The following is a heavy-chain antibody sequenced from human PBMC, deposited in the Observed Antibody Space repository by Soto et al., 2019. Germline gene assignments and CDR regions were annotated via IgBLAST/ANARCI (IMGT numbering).Heavy chain of an antibody. D-gene: IGHD3-22*01. Sequence: SEPLALTGAVYGGSFSVYYWSWIRQPPGKGLEWIGEINHSGSTNYNPSLKSRVTISVDTSKNQFSLKLSSVTAADTAVYYCARESGYYYYYYGMDVWGQGTTVTVSS. J-gene: IGHJ6*02. CDR2: INHSGST. CDR1: GGSFSVYY. V-gene: IGHV4-34*01. CDR3: ARESGYYYYYYGMDV.